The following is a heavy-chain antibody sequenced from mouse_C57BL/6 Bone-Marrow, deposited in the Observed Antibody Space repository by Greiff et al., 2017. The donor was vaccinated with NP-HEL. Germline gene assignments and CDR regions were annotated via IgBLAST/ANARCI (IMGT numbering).Heavy chain of an antibody. CDR3: ARAVFDY. CDR2: INPNNGGT. Sequence: VHVKQSGPELVKPGASVKIPCKASGYTFTDYNMDWVKQSHGKSLEWIGDINPNNGGTIYNQKFKGKATLTVDKSSSTAYMELRSLTSEDTAVYYCARAVFDYWGQGTTLTVSS. CDR1: GYTFTDYN. V-gene: IGHV1-18*01. J-gene: IGHJ2*01. D-gene: IGHD3-3*01.